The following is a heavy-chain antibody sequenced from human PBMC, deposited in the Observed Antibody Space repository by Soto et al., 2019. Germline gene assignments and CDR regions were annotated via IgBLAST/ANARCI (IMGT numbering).Heavy chain of an antibody. J-gene: IGHJ6*02. CDR3: ARAVTWGLDV. D-gene: IGHD3-10*01. CDR1: GFTFSLYS. Sequence: EVQLVESGGGLLQPGGSLRLSCAASGFTFSLYSMSWVRQAPGKGLEWVSYISRSSTGIHYADSVKGRFTISRDDATKARHLQMNSLRDGDTAVYCCARAVTWGLDVWGQGTTVSISS. V-gene: IGHV3-48*02. CDR2: ISRSSTGI.